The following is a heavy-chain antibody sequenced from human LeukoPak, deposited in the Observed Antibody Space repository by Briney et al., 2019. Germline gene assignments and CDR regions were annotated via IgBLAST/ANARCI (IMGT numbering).Heavy chain of an antibody. V-gene: IGHV6-1*01. J-gene: IGHJ4*02. CDR3: VRDSDDYYWALDF. Sequence: SQTLSLTCAISGDSVSNNIATWNWVRQSPSRGLEWLGRTYYRSRWGNDYAISVKGQITINPDTSRNQFSLQLNSVTPEDTAVYYCVRDSDDYYWALDFWGQGTPVTVSS. D-gene: IGHD3-10*01. CDR1: GDSVSNNIAT. CDR2: TYYRSRWGN.